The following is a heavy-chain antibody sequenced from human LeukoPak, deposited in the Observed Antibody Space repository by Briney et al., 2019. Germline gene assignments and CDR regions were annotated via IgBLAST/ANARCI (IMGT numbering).Heavy chain of an antibody. CDR1: GFTFSSYW. CDR3: ARDSLWFGELNNY. D-gene: IGHD3-10*01. CDR2: IKQDGSEK. V-gene: IGHV3-7*01. Sequence: GGSLRLSCAASGFTFSSYWMSWDRQAPGKGLEWVANIKQDGSEKYYVDSVKGRFTISRDNAKNSLYLQMNSLRAEDTAVYYCARDSLWFGELNNYWGQGTLVTVSS. J-gene: IGHJ4*02.